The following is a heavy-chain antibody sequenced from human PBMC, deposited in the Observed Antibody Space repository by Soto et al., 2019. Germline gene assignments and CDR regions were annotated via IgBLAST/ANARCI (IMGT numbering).Heavy chain of an antibody. V-gene: IGHV4-30-4*01. CDR2: IYYSGST. Sequence: QVQLQESGPGLVKPSQTLSLTCTVSGGSISSGDYYWSWIRQPPGKGLEWIGYIYYSGSTYYNPSLQSRVTXSXDXXKNQFSLKLSSVTAADTAVYYCAGIQSKRLSGLDPWGQGTLVTVSS. D-gene: IGHD5-18*01. CDR3: AGIQSKRLSGLDP. J-gene: IGHJ5*02. CDR1: GGSISSGDYY.